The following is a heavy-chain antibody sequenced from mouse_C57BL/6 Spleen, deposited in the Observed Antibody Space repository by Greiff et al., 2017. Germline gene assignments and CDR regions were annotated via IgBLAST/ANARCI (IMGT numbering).Heavy chain of an antibody. CDR3: TKSAQAFYAMDY. J-gene: IGHJ4*01. V-gene: IGHV1-15*01. CDR1: GYTFTDYE. Sequence: VQLQQPGAELVRPGASVTLSCKASGYTFTDYEMHWVKQTPVHGLEWIGAIDPETGGTAYNQKFKGKAILTADKSSSTAYMELRSLTSEDSAVYYCTKSAQAFYAMDYWGQGTSVTVSS. CDR2: IDPETGGT. D-gene: IGHD3-2*02.